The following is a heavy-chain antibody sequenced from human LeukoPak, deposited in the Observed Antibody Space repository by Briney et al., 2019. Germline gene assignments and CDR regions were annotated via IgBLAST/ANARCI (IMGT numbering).Heavy chain of an antibody. Sequence: GESLKISCKGSGYSFTSYWIGWVRQLPGKGLEWMGIIYPGDSDTRYSPSFQGQVTISADKSISTAYLQWSSLKASDTAMYYCARGGLWFGELLDSVDAFDIWGQGTMVTVSS. CDR3: ARGGLWFGELLDSVDAFDI. CDR2: IYPGDSDT. J-gene: IGHJ3*02. CDR1: GYSFTSYW. D-gene: IGHD3-10*01. V-gene: IGHV5-51*01.